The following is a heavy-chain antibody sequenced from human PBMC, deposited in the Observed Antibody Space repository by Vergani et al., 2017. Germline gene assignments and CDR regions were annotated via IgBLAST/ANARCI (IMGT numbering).Heavy chain of an antibody. V-gene: IGHV3-9*01. CDR1: GGSISSYY. CDR2: ISWNSGSI. D-gene: IGHD3-3*01. CDR3: AKDITIFGVVTGPFDY. J-gene: IGHJ4*02. Sequence: VQLQESGPGLVKPSETLSLTCTVSGGSISSYYWSWIRQAPGKGLEWVSGISWNSGSIGYADSVKGRFTISRDNAKNSLYLQMNSLRAEDTALYYCAKDITIFGVVTGPFDYWGQGTLVTVSS.